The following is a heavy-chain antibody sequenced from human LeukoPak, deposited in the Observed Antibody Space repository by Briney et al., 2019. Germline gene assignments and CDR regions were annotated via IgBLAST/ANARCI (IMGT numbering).Heavy chain of an antibody. CDR2: INHSGST. Sequence: SETLSLTCAVYGGSFSGYYWSWIRQPPGKGLEWIGEINHSGSTNYNPSLKSLVTISVDTSKNQFSLKLSSVTAADTAVYYCARRAASQDYWGQGNLVTVSS. CDR1: GGSFSGYY. V-gene: IGHV4-34*01. D-gene: IGHD6-25*01. CDR3: ARRAASQDY. J-gene: IGHJ4*02.